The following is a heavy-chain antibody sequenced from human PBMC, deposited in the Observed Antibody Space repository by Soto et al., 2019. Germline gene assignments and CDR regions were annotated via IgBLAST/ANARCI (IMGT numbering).Heavy chain of an antibody. CDR2: INPNSGGT. CDR3: ARVPRVAVAGTKYNWFDP. D-gene: IGHD6-19*01. V-gene: IGHV1-2*02. Sequence: ASVKVSCKASGYTFTGYYMHWVRQAPGQGLEWMGWINPNSGGTNYAQKFQGRVTMTRDTSISTAYMELSRLRSDDTAVYYCARVPRVAVAGTKYNWFDPWGHGTLVTVSS. J-gene: IGHJ5*02. CDR1: GYTFTGYY.